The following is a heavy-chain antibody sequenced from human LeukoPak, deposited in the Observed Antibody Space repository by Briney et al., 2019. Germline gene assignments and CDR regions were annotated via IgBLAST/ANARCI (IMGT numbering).Heavy chain of an antibody. CDR1: GGSFSGYY. CDR3: ASRTDDAFDI. D-gene: IGHD1-14*01. CDR2: INHSGST. J-gene: IGHJ3*02. V-gene: IGHV4-34*01. Sequence: SETLSLTCAVYGGSFSGYYWSWIRQPPGKGLEWIGEINHSGSTNYNPSLKSRVTISVDTSKNQFSLKLSSVTAADTAVYYCASRTDDAFDIWGQGTMVTVSS.